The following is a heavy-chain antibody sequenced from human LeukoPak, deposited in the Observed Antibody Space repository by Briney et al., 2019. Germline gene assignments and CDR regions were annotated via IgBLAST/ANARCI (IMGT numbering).Heavy chain of an antibody. CDR3: ARGYSSSWYYYGMDV. D-gene: IGHD6-13*01. CDR1: GASFSGYY. CDR2: INHSGST. V-gene: IGHV4-34*01. J-gene: IGHJ6*02. Sequence: PSETLSLTCAVYGASFSGYYWSWIRQPPGKGLEWIGEINHSGSTNYNPSLKSRVTISVDTSKNQFSLKLSSVTAADTAVYYCARGYSSSWYYYGMDVWGQGTTVTVSS.